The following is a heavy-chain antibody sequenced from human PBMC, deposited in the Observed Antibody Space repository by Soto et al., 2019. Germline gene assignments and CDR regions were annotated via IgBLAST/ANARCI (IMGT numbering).Heavy chain of an antibody. CDR1: GFTFSSYW. CDR2: IKQDGSEK. CDR3: ARELLEGGSSSGRGVAFDI. D-gene: IGHD6-6*01. V-gene: IGHV3-7*01. J-gene: IGHJ3*02. Sequence: EVQLVESGGGLVQPGESLRLSCAASGFTFSSYWMSWVRQAPGKGLEWVANIKQDGSEKYYVDSVKGRFTISRDNAKNSLYLQMNSLRAEDTAVYYCARELLEGGSSSGRGVAFDIWGQGTMVTVSS.